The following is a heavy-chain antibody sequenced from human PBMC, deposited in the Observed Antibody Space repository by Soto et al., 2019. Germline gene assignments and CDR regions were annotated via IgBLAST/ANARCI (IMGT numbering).Heavy chain of an antibody. CDR2: ISGSDGKT. CDR3: ARWSYLDY. V-gene: IGHV3-23*01. CDR1: GFSFGSYA. J-gene: IGHJ4*02. D-gene: IGHD3-3*01. Sequence: GGSLRLSCAASGFSFGSYALRWVRQAPGKGLEWVSTISGSDGKTFYADSVKGRFSISRDTSQSTLYLQMNSLGADDTAMYYCARWSYLDYWGQGTRVTVSS.